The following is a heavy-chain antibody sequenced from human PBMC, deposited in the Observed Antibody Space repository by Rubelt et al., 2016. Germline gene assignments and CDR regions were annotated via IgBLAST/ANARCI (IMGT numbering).Heavy chain of an antibody. CDR2: IRQDGSET. V-gene: IGHV3-7*01. Sequence: GGSLRLSCAASGFYFSSCWVNWLRQAPGKGLEWVANIRQDGSETFYVDSVKGRFTISRDNAKSSLDLQMNSLRAEDTAVYYCARGTNWNEWYYYGLDVWGQGTTVIVSS. D-gene: IGHD1-20*01. CDR1: GFYFSSCW. CDR3: ARGTNWNEWYYYGLDV. J-gene: IGHJ6*02.